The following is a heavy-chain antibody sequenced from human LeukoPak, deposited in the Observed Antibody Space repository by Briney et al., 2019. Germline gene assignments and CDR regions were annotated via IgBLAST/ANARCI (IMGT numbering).Heavy chain of an antibody. CDR3: AKNAGYSYGLYYFDY. CDR2: LISSGAVT. J-gene: IGHJ4*02. V-gene: IGHV3-23*01. D-gene: IGHD5-18*01. Sequence: HSGGTLRLSCAASGFPFSNYAMSWVRQAPGKGLEWVSSLISSGAVTYYADSVKGRFTISRDNSKNTVHLQMDSLRAEDSAVYYCAKNAGYSYGLYYFDYWGQGTLVTVSS. CDR1: GFPFSNYA.